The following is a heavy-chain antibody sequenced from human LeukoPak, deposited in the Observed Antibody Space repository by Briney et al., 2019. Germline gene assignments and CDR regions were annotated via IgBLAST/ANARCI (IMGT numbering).Heavy chain of an antibody. V-gene: IGHV3-7*03. CDR2: INHNGNVN. D-gene: IGHD1-26*01. CDR1: GFTFSSYW. Sequence: GGSLRLSCAASGFTFSSYWMNWARQAPGKGLEWVASINHNGNVNYYVDSVKGRFTISRDNAKNSLYLQMNSLRAEDTAVFYCARVPRGATGDYYFDYWGQGTLVTVSS. CDR3: ARVPRGATGDYYFDY. J-gene: IGHJ4*02.